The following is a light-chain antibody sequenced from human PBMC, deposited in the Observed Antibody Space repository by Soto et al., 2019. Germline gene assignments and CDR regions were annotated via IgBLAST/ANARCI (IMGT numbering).Light chain of an antibody. CDR1: QDISSY. V-gene: IGKV1-8*01. J-gene: IGKJ1*01. Sequence: AIRMTQSPSSLSASTGDRVTITCRASQDISSYLAWYQQKPGKAPKFLIYAASTLQSGVPSRFSGSGSGTDFTLTISCLQSEDFATYYCQQDYSYPRTFGQGTKVEIK. CDR2: AAS. CDR3: QQDYSYPRT.